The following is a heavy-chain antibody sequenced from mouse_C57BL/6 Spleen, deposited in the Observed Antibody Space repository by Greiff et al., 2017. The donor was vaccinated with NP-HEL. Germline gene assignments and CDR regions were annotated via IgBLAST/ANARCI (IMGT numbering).Heavy chain of an antibody. J-gene: IGHJ1*03. CDR1: GFSLSTFGMG. D-gene: IGHD1-1*01. Sequence: QVTLKVSGPGILQPSQTLSLTCSFSGFSLSTFGMGVGWIRQPSGKGLEWLAHIWWDDDKYYNPALKSRLTISKDTSTNQVFLKNANVDTADTATYYCARIEGYGSSYPWYFDVWGTGTTVTVSS. CDR3: ARIEGYGSSYPWYFDV. CDR2: IWWDDDK. V-gene: IGHV8-8*01.